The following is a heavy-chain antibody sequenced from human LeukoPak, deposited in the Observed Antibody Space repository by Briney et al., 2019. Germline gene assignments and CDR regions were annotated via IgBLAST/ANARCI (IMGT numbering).Heavy chain of an antibody. D-gene: IGHD6-25*01. CDR3: ASGYLAATDYYYYGMDV. J-gene: IGHJ6*04. Sequence: ASVKVSCKASGYTFTSYAMHWVRQAPGQRLEWMGWINAGNGNTKYSQKFQGRVTITRDTSASTAYMELSSLRSVDTAVYYCASGYLAATDYYYYGMDVWGKGTTVTVSS. CDR1: GYTFTSYA. CDR2: INAGNGNT. V-gene: IGHV1-3*01.